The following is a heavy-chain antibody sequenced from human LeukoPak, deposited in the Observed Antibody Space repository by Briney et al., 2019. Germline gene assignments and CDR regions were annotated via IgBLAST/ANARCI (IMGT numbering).Heavy chain of an antibody. J-gene: IGHJ4*02. V-gene: IGHV3-48*01. D-gene: IGHD1-26*01. CDR2: ISSGSSTT. CDR1: GFTFSPLG. Sequence: GGSLRLSCAASGFTFSPLGMNWVRQAPGRGLEWVSYISSGSSTTYYADSVKGRFTISRDNAKNSLYLQMNSLRAEDTAVYYCAKSGSYGALHWGQGTLVTVSS. CDR3: AKSGSYGALH.